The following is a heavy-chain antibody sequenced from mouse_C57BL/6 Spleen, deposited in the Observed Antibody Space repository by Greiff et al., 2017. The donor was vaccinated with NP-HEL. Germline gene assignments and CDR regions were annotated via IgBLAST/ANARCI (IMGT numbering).Heavy chain of an antibody. J-gene: IGHJ3*01. CDR1: GYTFTSYW. D-gene: IGHD2-2*01. Sequence: QVQLKQPGAELVKPGASVKLSCKASGYTFTSYWMHWVKQRPGQGLEWIGMIHPNSGSTNYNEKFKSKATLTVDKSSSTAYMQLSSLTSEDSAVYYCAKPGYDGAWFAYWGQGTLVTVSA. CDR3: AKPGYDGAWFAY. V-gene: IGHV1-64*01. CDR2: IHPNSGST.